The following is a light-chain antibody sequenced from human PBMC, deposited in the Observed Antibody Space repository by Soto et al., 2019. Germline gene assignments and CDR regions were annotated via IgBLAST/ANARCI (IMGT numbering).Light chain of an antibody. V-gene: IGLV1-51*01. J-gene: IGLJ1*01. CDR3: QSYDSTLSARYV. CDR2: DDN. CDR1: SSNIGGNS. Sequence: QSVLTQPPSVSAAPGQKVTISCSGGSSNIGGNSVSWYQQLPGTAPKLLIYDDNKRPSGIPDRFSGSKSGTSASLAITGLQAEDEGDYYCQSYDSTLSARYVFGTGTKVTV.